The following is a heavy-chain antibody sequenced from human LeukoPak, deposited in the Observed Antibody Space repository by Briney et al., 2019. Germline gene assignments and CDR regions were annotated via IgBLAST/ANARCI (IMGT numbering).Heavy chain of an antibody. J-gene: IGHJ4*02. CDR2: IISSSSRI. V-gene: IGHV3-21*01. CDR3: ARGPMELLDY. D-gene: IGHD1-7*01. CDR1: GFTFSSYT. Sequence: GGSLRLSCAASGFTFSSYTMMWVRQAPGKGLEYVSSIISSSSRIFYADSVRGRFTISRDNAKNSLYLQMNSLRAEDTAVYYCARGPMELLDYWGQGTLVTVSS.